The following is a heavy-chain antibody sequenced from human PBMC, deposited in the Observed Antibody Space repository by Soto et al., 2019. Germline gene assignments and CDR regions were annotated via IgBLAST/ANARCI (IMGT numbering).Heavy chain of an antibody. Sequence: QVQLQQWGAGLLKPSETLSLTCAVYGGSFSGYYWSWIRQPPGKGLEWIGEINHSGSTNYNPSLKSRVTIXXDXYXXQFSLKLSSVTAADTAVYYCAREGGYYGSGKPTDPWGQGTLVTVSS. CDR3: AREGGYYGSGKPTDP. D-gene: IGHD3-10*01. CDR2: INHSGST. CDR1: GGSFSGYY. V-gene: IGHV4-34*01. J-gene: IGHJ5*02.